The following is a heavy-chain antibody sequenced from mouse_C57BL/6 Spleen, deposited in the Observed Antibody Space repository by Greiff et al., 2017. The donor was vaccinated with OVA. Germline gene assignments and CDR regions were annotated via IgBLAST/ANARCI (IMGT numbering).Heavy chain of an antibody. CDR3: ARNPGSSGYGNYFDY. CDR1: GFSLTSYA. J-gene: IGHJ2*01. D-gene: IGHD3-2*02. V-gene: IGHV2-9-1*01. Sequence: QVQLKQSGPGLVAPSQSLSITCTVSGFSLTSYAISWVRQPPGKGLEWLGVIWTGGGTNYNSALKSRLSISKDNSKSQVFLKMNSLQTDDTARYYCARNPGSSGYGNYFDYWGQGTTLTVSS. CDR2: IWTGGGT.